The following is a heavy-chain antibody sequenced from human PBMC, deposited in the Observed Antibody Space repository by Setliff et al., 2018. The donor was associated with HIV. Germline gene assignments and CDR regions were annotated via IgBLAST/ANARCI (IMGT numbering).Heavy chain of an antibody. D-gene: IGHD2-15*01. CDR3: ARGAYCGGASCSLTRFDP. J-gene: IGHJ5*02. CDR2: IIPVFGPP. CDR1: GGTFSIFS. V-gene: IGHV1-69*13. Sequence: AASVKVSCKTSGGTFSIFSITWVRQAPGQGLEWMGGIIPVFGPPNYAQRFQRRLTITADESKNQFSLQLNSVTPEDTAVYYCARGAYCGGASCSLTRFDPWGQGTLVTVSS.